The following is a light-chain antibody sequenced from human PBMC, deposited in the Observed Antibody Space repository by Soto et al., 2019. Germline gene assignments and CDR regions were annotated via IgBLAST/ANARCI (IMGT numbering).Light chain of an antibody. Sequence: DIQMTQSPSTMSSSVGYRFTITCLASQSFTYRLAWYQQKPVKATKVLIYDVSSLESGVPSRFSGSGSGTEFTLTISSLQPEDFATYHCPEYKTWTFGNGTKVDLK. J-gene: IGKJ1*01. CDR3: PEYKTWT. V-gene: IGKV1-5*01. CDR2: DVS. CDR1: QSFTYR.